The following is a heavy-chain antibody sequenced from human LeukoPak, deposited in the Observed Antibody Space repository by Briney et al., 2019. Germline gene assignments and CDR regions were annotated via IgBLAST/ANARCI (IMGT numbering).Heavy chain of an antibody. J-gene: IGHJ4*02. CDR3: AREDDYYDSSGYDY. Sequence: SDTLSLTCAVYGGSFSGYYWSWIRQPPAKGPDRLGDINHSGSTNYNPSLKSRVTISVDTSKNQFSLKLSSVTAADTAVYYCAREDDYYDSSGYDYWGQGTLVTVSS. CDR2: INHSGST. D-gene: IGHD3-22*01. V-gene: IGHV4-34*01. CDR1: GGSFSGYY.